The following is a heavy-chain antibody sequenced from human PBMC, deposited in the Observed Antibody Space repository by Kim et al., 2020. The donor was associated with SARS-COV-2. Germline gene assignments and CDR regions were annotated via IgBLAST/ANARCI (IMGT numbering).Heavy chain of an antibody. CDR2: ISYDGSNK. CDR3: AREGRQLVHGYCDL. CDR1: GFTFSSYA. Sequence: GGSLRLSCAASGFTFSSYAMHWVRQAPGKGLEWVAVISYDGSNKYYADSVKGRFTISRDNSKNTLYLQMNSLRAEDTAVYYCAREGRQLVHGYCDLWGRG. J-gene: IGHJ2*01. D-gene: IGHD6-13*01. V-gene: IGHV3-30-3*01.